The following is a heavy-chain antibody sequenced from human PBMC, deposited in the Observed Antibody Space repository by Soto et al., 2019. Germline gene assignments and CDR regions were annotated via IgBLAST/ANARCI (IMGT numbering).Heavy chain of an antibody. J-gene: IGHJ5*02. D-gene: IGHD6-13*01. Sequence: EVQLVESGGGLVKPGGSLRLSCAASGFTFSNAWMSWVRQAPGKGLEWVGRIKSKTDGGTTDYAAPVKGRFTISRDDSKNTLYLQMNSLKTEDTAVYYCTTIPAAAREVIVHWGQGTLVTVSS. CDR2: IKSKTDGGTT. V-gene: IGHV3-15*01. CDR3: TTIPAAAREVIVH. CDR1: GFTFSNAW.